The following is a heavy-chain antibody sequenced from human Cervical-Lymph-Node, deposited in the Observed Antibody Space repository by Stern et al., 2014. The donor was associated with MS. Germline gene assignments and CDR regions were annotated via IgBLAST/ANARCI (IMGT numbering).Heavy chain of an antibody. D-gene: IGHD5-18*01. CDR1: GGSMTTSY. V-gene: IGHV4-59*13. CDR2: IYSNGTK. Sequence: QVQLQESGPGLVKPSETLSLTCTISGGSMTTSYWTWLRQVPGTGLEWVGNIYSNGTKKYSPLFESRLTISIDTSKNQFSLKLESVTAADTAVYFCARERYSRYGLDVWGQGTTVTVSS. J-gene: IGHJ6*02. CDR3: ARERYSRYGLDV.